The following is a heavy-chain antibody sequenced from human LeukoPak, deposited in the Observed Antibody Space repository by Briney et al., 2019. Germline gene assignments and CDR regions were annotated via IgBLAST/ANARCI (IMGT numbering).Heavy chain of an antibody. CDR3: ARGGTMVRGVIEEDYGMDV. V-gene: IGHV4-59*01. Sequence: TSETLSLTCTVSGGSISNYFWSWIRQPPGKGLEWIGYIYYSGSTNYNPSLKSRVTISVDTSKNQFSLKLSSVTAADTAVYYCARGGTMVRGVIEEDYGMDVWGQGTTVTVSS. CDR1: GGSISNYF. D-gene: IGHD3-10*01. J-gene: IGHJ6*02. CDR2: IYYSGST.